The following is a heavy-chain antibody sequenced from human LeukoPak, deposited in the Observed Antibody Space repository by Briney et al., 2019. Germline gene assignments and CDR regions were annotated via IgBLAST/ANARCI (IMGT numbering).Heavy chain of an antibody. CDR2: IYWDDDK. CDR1: GFSLSTSGVG. CDR3: AHRNYDILTGYYTLDY. D-gene: IGHD3-9*01. V-gene: IGHV2-5*02. J-gene: IGHJ4*02. Sequence: ESGPTLVKPTQTLTLTCTFSGFSLSTSGVGGGWIRQPPGKALEWLALIYWDDDKRYSPSLKSRLTITKDTSKNQVVLTMTNMDPVDTATYYCAHRNYDILTGYYTLDYWGQGTLVTVSS.